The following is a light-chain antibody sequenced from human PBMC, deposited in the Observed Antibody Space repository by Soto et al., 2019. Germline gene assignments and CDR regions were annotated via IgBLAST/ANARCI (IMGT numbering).Light chain of an antibody. CDR2: GAS. Sequence: IVMTQSPVTLSVSLGERATLSCRASQSVSSNLAWYQQKPGQAPRLLIYGASTRATGIPAMFSGSGSGTEFTLTISSLQSEDFAVYYCQQYNEWPRTFGQGTKVEMK. V-gene: IGKV3-15*01. CDR3: QQYNEWPRT. J-gene: IGKJ1*01. CDR1: QSVSSN.